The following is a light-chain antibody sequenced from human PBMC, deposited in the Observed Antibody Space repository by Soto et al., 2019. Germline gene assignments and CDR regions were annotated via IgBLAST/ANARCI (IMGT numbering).Light chain of an antibody. CDR3: VQALQTPVT. J-gene: IGKJ4*01. Sequence: EIVLTQSSLSLPVTPGEPASISCRSSQSLLHSDGYNYLDWYLQKPGQSPQLLIYSGSHRASGVTDRFSGSGSGTDFTLKISRVEAEDVGIYYCVQALQTPVTFGGGTKVEI. CDR2: SGS. CDR1: QSLLHSDGYNY. V-gene: IGKV2-28*01.